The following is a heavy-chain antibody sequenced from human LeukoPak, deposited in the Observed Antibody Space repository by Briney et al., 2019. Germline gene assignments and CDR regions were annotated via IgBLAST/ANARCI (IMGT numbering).Heavy chain of an antibody. CDR2: ISGSGGST. Sequence: GGSLRLSCAASGFTFSSYAMSWVRQAPGKGLEWVSAISGSGGSTYYADSVKGRFTISRDNSKNTLYLQMNSLRAEDTAVYYCAKDLVPYGSGSYYNYFDYWGQGALVTVSS. J-gene: IGHJ4*02. CDR3: AKDLVPYGSGSYYNYFDY. D-gene: IGHD3-10*01. V-gene: IGHV3-23*01. CDR1: GFTFSSYA.